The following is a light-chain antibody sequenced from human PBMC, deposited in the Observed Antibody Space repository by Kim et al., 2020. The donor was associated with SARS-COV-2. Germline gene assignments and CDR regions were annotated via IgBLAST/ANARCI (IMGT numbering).Light chain of an antibody. Sequence: SPGERATLAYRASQSVSNNYLAWYQRKPGQAPRLLIYGASSRATVIPDRFSGSASGTDFTLTISRLEPEDFAVYYCQQYGGSPPTFGQGTKVDIK. CDR2: GAS. V-gene: IGKV3-20*01. J-gene: IGKJ1*01. CDR3: QQYGGSPPT. CDR1: QSVSNNY.